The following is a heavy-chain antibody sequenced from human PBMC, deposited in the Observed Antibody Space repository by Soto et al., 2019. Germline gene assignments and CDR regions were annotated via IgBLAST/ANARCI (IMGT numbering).Heavy chain of an antibody. D-gene: IGHD3-10*01. CDR2: ILNDGSRE. V-gene: IGHV3-33*01. CDR1: GFTFSTYG. Sequence: QVQLVESGGGVVQPGRSLRLSCAASGFTFSTYGMHWVRQAPGTGLEWVSLILNDGSREYSRASGKGRLNISRDNSRNALFLQMNSLRDDDTALYYCVRYDDYGPNALDMWGQGTMVSVSS. CDR3: VRYDDYGPNALDM. J-gene: IGHJ3*02.